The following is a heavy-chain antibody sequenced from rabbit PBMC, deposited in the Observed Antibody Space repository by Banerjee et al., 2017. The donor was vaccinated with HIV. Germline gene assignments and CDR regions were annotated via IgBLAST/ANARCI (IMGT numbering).Heavy chain of an antibody. J-gene: IGHJ4*01. D-gene: IGHD6-1*01. CDR3: ARGAANGALGYGYGSDL. CDR1: GFSFSSGYD. CDR2: IYSGSSGST. V-gene: IGHV1S40*01. Sequence: QQLVESGGGLVKPGAALTLTCTASGFSFSSGYDMCWVRQAPGKGLEWIACIYSGSSGSTYYASWAKGRFTISKTSSTTVTLQMTSLTAADTATYFCARGAANGALGYGYGSDLWGPGTLVTVS.